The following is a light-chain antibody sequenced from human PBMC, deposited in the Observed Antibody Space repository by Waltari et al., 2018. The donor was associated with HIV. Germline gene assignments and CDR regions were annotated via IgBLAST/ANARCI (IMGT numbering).Light chain of an antibody. CDR3: QSYDSSLFWV. CDR2: RTD. Sequence: QSVLTQPPSLSGTPGQTAISCIGTSSNIGADYDVHWYRQVPGAAPKLLISRTDARPSGCPDRFSGSRSGASASLAIIGLQTDDEAEYYCQSYDSSLFWVFGGGTKLTVL. V-gene: IGLV1-40*01. CDR1: SSNIGADYD. J-gene: IGLJ3*02.